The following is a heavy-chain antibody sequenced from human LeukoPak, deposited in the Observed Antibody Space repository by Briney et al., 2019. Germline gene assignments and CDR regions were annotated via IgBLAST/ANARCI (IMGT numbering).Heavy chain of an antibody. Sequence: GGSLRLSCAASGFTFSSYGMHWVRQAPGKGLEWVAVISYDGSNKYYADSVKGRFTISRDNPKNTLYLQMNSLRAEDTAVYYCATWVSLDYWGQGTLVTVSS. V-gene: IGHV3-30*03. CDR3: ATWVSLDY. J-gene: IGHJ4*02. D-gene: IGHD3-16*01. CDR1: GFTFSSYG. CDR2: ISYDGSNK.